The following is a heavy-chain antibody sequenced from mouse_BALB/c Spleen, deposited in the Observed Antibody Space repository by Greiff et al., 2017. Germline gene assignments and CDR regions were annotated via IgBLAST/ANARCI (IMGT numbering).Heavy chain of an antibody. CDR1: GFNIKDYY. CDR2: IDPENGDT. Sequence: VQLQQSGAELVRSGASVKLSCTASGFNIKDYYMHWVKQRPEQGLEWIGWIDPENGDTEYAPKFQGKATMTADTSSNTAYLQLSSLTSEDTAVYYCNEVRRDYWGQGTTLTVSS. V-gene: IGHV14-4*02. CDR3: NEVRRDY. J-gene: IGHJ2*01. D-gene: IGHD2-14*01.